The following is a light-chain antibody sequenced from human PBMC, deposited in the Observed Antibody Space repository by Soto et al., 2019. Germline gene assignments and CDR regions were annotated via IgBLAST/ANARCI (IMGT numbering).Light chain of an antibody. CDR1: QDIRNY. J-gene: IGKJ1*01. CDR3: QKYNSAPWT. CDR2: AAS. V-gene: IGKV1-27*01. Sequence: DIQMTQSPSSLSASVGDRVTITCRASQDIRNYLAWYQQKPGKVPKLLIYAASTLQSGVPSRFSGSGSGTDFSLTTSSLQAEDVATYYCQKYNSAPWTFGQGTKVEI.